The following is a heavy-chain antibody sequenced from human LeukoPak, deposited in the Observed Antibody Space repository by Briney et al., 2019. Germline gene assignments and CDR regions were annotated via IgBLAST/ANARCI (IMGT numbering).Heavy chain of an antibody. CDR3: TREGLGYCFDY. CDR1: GYTFTSYY. CDR2: INPSGGST. V-gene: IGHV1-46*01. D-gene: IGHD3/OR15-3a*01. Sequence: ASVKVSCKASGYTFTSYYMHWVRQAPGQGLEWMGIINPSGGSTTYAQKFQGRVTMTRDTSTSTVYMRLSSLRSEDTAVYYCTREGLGYCFDYWGQGTLVTVSS. J-gene: IGHJ4*02.